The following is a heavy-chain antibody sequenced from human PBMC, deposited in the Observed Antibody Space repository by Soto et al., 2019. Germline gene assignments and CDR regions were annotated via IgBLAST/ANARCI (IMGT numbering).Heavy chain of an antibody. J-gene: IGHJ6*02. CDR2: IKSGGNT. V-gene: IGHV3-66*01. CDR3: VRENYYYGMDV. Sequence: EVQLVESGGGLVQPGGSLRLSCAASGFTVSTDWMYWVRQAPGKGLEWISVIKSGGNTNYADSVEGRFSISRDNSKNTVYLQMNSLRVEDTAVYYCVRENYYYGMDVWGQGTTVTVSS. CDR1: GFTVSTDW.